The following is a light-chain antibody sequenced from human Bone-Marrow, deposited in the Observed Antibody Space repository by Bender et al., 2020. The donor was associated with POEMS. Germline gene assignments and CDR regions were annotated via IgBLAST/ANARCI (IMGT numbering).Light chain of an antibody. CDR2: DSN. Sequence: QSVLTQPPSVSGAPGQTVTISCTGNTSNTGAGYGVHWYQQLPGAAPQLVIYDSNNRPSGGPDRFSGSKAGSSASLAITGLQAEDEADYHCQSYDTRKSSSVAFGGGTKLTVI. V-gene: IGLV1-40*01. J-gene: IGLJ2*01. CDR1: TSNTGAGYG. CDR3: QSYDTRKSSSVA.